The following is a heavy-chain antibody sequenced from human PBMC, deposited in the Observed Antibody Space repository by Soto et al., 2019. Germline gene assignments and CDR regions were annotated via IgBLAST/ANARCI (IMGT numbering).Heavy chain of an antibody. V-gene: IGHV3-30-3*01. D-gene: IGHD3-22*01. J-gene: IGHJ4*02. CDR2: ISYDGSNK. CDR3: ARDVDYYDSSDFPFDY. CDR1: GFTLSSYA. Sequence: GGSLRLSCAASGFTLSSYAMHWVRQAPGKGLEWVAAISYDGSNKFYADSVKCRFTISRDNSKNTLYLQMNSLRAEDTAVYYCARDVDYYDSSDFPFDYWGQGTLVTVSS.